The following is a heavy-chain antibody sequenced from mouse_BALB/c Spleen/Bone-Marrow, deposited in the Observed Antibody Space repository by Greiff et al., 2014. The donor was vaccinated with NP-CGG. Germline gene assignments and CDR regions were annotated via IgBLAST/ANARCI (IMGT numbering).Heavy chain of an antibody. CDR3: ARSGSSSGYFDY. Sequence: EVQRVESGGGLVQPGGSXKXXXAXSGXTFSSFGMHWVRQAPEKGXEWVAYISSGSSTIYYADTVMGRFTISRDNPKNTLFLQMTSLRSEDTAMYYCARSGSSSGYFDYWGQGTTLTVSS. CDR2: ISSGSSTI. J-gene: IGHJ2*01. D-gene: IGHD1-1*01. V-gene: IGHV5-17*02. CDR1: GXTFSSFG.